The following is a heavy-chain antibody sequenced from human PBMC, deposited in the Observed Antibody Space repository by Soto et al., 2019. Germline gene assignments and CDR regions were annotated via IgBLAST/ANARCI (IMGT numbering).Heavy chain of an antibody. V-gene: IGHV3-23*01. CDR1: GFAFSNYD. D-gene: IGHD5-18*01. CDR3: ANRDTSMVTRYYYGMDV. Sequence: VQLLESGGGLVQPGGSLRLSCVASGFAFSNYDMSWVRQAPGKGLEWVSAISGSGSSTYYADSVKGRFTISRDNPKNTLYLLMHSLRDDDTAVYYCANRDTSMVTRYYYGMDVWGQGTTVSVSS. J-gene: IGHJ6*02. CDR2: ISGSGSST.